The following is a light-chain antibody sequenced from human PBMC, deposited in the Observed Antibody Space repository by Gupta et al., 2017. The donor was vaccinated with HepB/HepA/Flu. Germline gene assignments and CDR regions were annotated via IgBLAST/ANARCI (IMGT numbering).Light chain of an antibody. CDR1: QSINDY. CDR3: QETYSAPPFT. V-gene: IGKV1-39*01. J-gene: IGKJ2*01. CDR2: AAS. Sequence: IQLTQSTSSLPASVGDRVTITCRASQSINDYLNWYQQKPGEAPKLLIYAASNLQSGVPSRFSASASGTDFILTISGLQPEDFAIYYCQETYSAPPFTFGQGTKLEI.